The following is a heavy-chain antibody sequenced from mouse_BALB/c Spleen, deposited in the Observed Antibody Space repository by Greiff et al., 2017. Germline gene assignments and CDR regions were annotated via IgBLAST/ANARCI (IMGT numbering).Heavy chain of an antibody. CDR3: ARQGNWDGGYFDV. V-gene: IGHV5-12-2*01. Sequence: EVQRVESGGGLVQPGGSLKLSCAASGFTFSSYTMSWVRQTPEKRLEWVAYISNGGGSTYYPDTVKGRFTISRDNAKNTLYLQMSSLKSEDTAMYYCARQGNWDGGYFDVWGAGTTVTVSS. CDR2: ISNGGGST. D-gene: IGHD4-1*01. CDR1: GFTFSSYT. J-gene: IGHJ1*01.